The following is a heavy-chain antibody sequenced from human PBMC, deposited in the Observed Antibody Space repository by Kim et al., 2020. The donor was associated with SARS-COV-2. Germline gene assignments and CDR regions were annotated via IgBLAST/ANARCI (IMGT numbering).Heavy chain of an antibody. CDR3: TTSKLLWFGELLYSEGAFDY. D-gene: IGHD3-10*01. Sequence: GGSLRLSCAASGFTFSNAWMSWVRQAPGKGLEWVGRIKSKTDGGTTDYAAPVKGRFTISRDDSKNTLYLQMNSLKTEDTAVYYCTTSKLLWFGELLYSEGAFDYWGQGTLVTVSS. V-gene: IGHV3-15*01. CDR2: IKSKTDGGTT. J-gene: IGHJ4*02. CDR1: GFTFSNAW.